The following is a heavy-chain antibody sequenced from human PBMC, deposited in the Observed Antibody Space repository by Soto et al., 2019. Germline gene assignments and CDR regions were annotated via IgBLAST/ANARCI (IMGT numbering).Heavy chain of an antibody. J-gene: IGHJ4*02. CDR1: GGSFSGYY. Sequence: PSETLSLTCAVYGGSFSGYYWSWIRQPPGKGLGWIGEINHSGSTNYNPSLKSRVTISVDTSKNQFSLKLSSVTAADTAVYYCARGRSGYDYVWGSYRYTHYFDYWGQGTLVTVSS. V-gene: IGHV4-34*01. CDR2: INHSGST. D-gene: IGHD3-16*02. CDR3: ARGRSGYDYVWGSYRYTHYFDY.